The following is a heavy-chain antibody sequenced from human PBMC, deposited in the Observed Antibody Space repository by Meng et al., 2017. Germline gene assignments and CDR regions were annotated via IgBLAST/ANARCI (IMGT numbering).Heavy chain of an antibody. CDR3: ASMGY. CDR2: ISYDGSNK. CDR1: GFTFSSHA. D-gene: IGHD3-10*01. V-gene: IGHV3-30*01. Sequence: QVQLGWAGGVVVQPGRSLRLSCAASGFTFSSHAMHWVRQAPGKGLEWVAVISYDGSNKYYADSVKGRFTISRDNSKNTLYLQMNSLRAEDTAVYYCASMGYWGQGTLVTVSS. J-gene: IGHJ4*02.